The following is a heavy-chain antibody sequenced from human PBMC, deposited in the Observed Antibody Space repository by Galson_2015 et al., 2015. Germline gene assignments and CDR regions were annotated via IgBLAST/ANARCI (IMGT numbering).Heavy chain of an antibody. Sequence: SVKVSCKASGYTLTSNFMHWVRQAPGQGLEWMGQINPSGGSASYAQKFQGRVTMTRDTSTSTVYMELSSLRSEDTAVYYCARGGYSSGWGGPWGDYNWFDPWGQGTLVTVSS. D-gene: IGHD6-19*01. CDR2: INPSGGSA. CDR1: GYTLTSNF. CDR3: ARGGYSSGWGGPWGDYNWFDP. J-gene: IGHJ5*02. V-gene: IGHV1-46*01.